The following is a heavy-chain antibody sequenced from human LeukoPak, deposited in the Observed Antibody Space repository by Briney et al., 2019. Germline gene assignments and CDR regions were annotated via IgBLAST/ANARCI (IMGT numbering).Heavy chain of an antibody. CDR3: ARGSSTSLTSYGMDV. CDR2: IPYDGSDK. J-gene: IGHJ6*02. D-gene: IGHD2-2*01. CDR1: GFTFSSYA. V-gene: IGHV3-30-3*01. Sequence: QAGRSLRLSCAASGFTFSSYAMHWVRQAPGKGLEWVAVIPYDGSDKYYADSVKGRFTISRDNSKNTLYLQMNSLRAEDTAVYYCARGSSTSLTSYGMDVWGQGTTVTVSS.